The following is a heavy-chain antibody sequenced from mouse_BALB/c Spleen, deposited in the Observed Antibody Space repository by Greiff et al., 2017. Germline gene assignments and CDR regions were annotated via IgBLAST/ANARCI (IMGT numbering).Heavy chain of an antibody. CDR1: GYAFTNYL. D-gene: IGHD2-4*01. J-gene: IGHJ2*01. CDR3: ATIYYDYDRTGEDYFDY. CDR2: INPGSGGT. V-gene: IGHV1-54*01. Sequence: QVQLQQSGAELVRPGTSVKVSCKASGYAFTNYLIEWVKQRPGQGLEWIGVINPGSGGTNYNEKFKGKATLTADKSSSTAYMQLSSLTSDDSAVYFCATIYYDYDRTGEDYFDYWGQGTTLTVSS.